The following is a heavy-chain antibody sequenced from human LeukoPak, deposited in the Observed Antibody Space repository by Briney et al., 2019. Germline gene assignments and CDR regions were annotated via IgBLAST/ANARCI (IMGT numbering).Heavy chain of an antibody. V-gene: IGHV3-21*01. CDR3: ARDRDGYYFDY. Sequence: GGSLRLSCAASGFTFSSYSMNWVRQAPGKGLEWVPSISSSSSYIYCADSVKGRFTISRDNAKNSLYLQMNSLRAEDTAVYYCARDRDGYYFDYWGQGTLVTVSS. J-gene: IGHJ4*02. CDR1: GFTFSSYS. CDR2: ISSSSSYI. D-gene: IGHD2-21*01.